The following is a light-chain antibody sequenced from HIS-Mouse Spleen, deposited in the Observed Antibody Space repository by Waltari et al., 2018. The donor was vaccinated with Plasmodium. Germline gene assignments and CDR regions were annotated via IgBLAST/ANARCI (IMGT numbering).Light chain of an antibody. CDR1: SSDVGGYDY. Sequence: QAALTQPHSVSGSPGQSVPISCTGTSSDVGGYDYVSWYQQHPGKAPKLMIYDFSKRPAGVPDRFSGSKSGNTASLTISGLQAEDEADYYCCSYAGSYTLVFGGGTKLTVL. CDR3: CSYAGSYTLV. J-gene: IGLJ2*01. V-gene: IGLV2-11*01. CDR2: DFS.